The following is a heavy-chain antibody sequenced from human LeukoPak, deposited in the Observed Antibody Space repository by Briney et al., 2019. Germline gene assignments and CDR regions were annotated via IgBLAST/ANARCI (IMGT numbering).Heavy chain of an antibody. CDR2: ISYDGSNK. CDR1: GFTFSSYG. Sequence: GGSLRLSCAASGFTFSSYGMHWVRQAPGKGLEWVAVISYDGSNKYYADSVKGRFTISRDNSKNTLYLQMNSLRAEDTAVYYCAKDGGAVVVVAAIPRHYGMDVWGQGTTVTVSS. V-gene: IGHV3-30*18. CDR3: AKDGGAVVVVAAIPRHYGMDV. J-gene: IGHJ6*02. D-gene: IGHD2-15*01.